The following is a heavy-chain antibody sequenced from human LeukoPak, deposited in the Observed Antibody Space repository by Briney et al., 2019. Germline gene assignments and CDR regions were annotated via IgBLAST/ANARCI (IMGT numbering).Heavy chain of an antibody. Sequence: HPGGSLRLSCAASGFTVSSNYMNWVRQAPGKGLEWVSYISSSSFKIGYADSVKGRFTISRDNSKNSLYLQMDSLRVEDTAVYYCVRDPSYGSSWYYYMDLWGKGTTVTVSS. D-gene: IGHD6-13*01. CDR2: ISSSSFKI. CDR1: GFTVSSNY. V-gene: IGHV3-48*03. J-gene: IGHJ6*03. CDR3: VRDPSYGSSWYYYMDL.